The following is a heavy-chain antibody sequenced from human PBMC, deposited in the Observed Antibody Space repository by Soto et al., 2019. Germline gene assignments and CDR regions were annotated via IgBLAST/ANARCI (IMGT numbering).Heavy chain of an antibody. CDR3: AKDLGTAVVTLDY. Sequence: QVQLVESGGGVVQPGRSLRLSCAASGFTFSSYGMHWVRQAPGKGLEWVAVISYDGSNKYYADSVKGRFTISRDNSRNTLYLQMNSLRAEAAAVYYCAKDLGTAVVTLDYWGQGTLVTVSS. J-gene: IGHJ4*02. CDR2: ISYDGSNK. CDR1: GFTFSSYG. D-gene: IGHD4-17*01. V-gene: IGHV3-30*18.